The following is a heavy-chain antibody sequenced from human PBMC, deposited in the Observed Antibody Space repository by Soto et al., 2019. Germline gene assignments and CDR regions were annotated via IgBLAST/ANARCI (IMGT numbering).Heavy chain of an antibody. CDR2: ISAYNGNT. J-gene: IGHJ4*02. Sequence: ASVKVSCKASGYTFTSYGISWVRQAPGQGLEWMGWISAYNGNTNYAQKLQGRVNMTTDTSTSTAYMELRSLRSDDTALYYFARYYYGSGSYYYFDYWGQGTLVTVSS. CDR1: GYTFTSYG. CDR3: ARYYYGSGSYYYFDY. D-gene: IGHD3-10*01. V-gene: IGHV1-18*04.